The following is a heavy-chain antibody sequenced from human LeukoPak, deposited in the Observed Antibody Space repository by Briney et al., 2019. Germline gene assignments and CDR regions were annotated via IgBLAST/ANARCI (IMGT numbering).Heavy chain of an antibody. CDR1: GFTFSNAW. V-gene: IGHV3-15*01. CDR2: IKSNIDGGTT. J-gene: IGHJ6*04. D-gene: IGHD3-10*01. CDR3: SSYKGGV. Sequence: PGGSLRLSCAASGFTFSNAWMSWVRQAPGKGLEWVGRIKSNIDGGTTDYAAPVKGRFTISRDDSKNTLYLQMNSLKTEDTAVYYCSSYKGGVWGKGTTVTVSS.